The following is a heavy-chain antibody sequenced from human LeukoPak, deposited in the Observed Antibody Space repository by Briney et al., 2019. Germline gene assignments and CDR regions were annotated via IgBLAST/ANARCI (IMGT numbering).Heavy chain of an antibody. CDR1: GFTFSNAW. J-gene: IGHJ4*02. D-gene: IGHD5-24*01. CDR2: IYYSGST. V-gene: IGHV4-59*01. Sequence: GSLRLSCAASGFTFSNAWMSWVRQAPGKGLEWIGYIYYSGSTNYNPSLKSRVTISVDTSKNQFSLKLSSVTAADTAVYYCARSKRRDGYTDYWGQGTLVTVSS. CDR3: ARSKRRDGYTDY.